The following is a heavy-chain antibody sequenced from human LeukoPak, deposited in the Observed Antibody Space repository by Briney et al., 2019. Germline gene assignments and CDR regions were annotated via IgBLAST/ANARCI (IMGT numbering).Heavy chain of an antibody. CDR1: GFTFSTNW. CDR2: IKHDGGET. Sequence: SGGSLRLSCVASGFTFSTNWMTWVRQAPGKGPEWVANIKHDGGETYYAESVRGRFTISRDNARNSLYLQMNSLSAEDTAVYYCGTYNSASAREFQYWGQGTLVTVSS. D-gene: IGHD3-22*01. J-gene: IGHJ1*01. V-gene: IGHV3-7*01. CDR3: GTYNSASAREFQY.